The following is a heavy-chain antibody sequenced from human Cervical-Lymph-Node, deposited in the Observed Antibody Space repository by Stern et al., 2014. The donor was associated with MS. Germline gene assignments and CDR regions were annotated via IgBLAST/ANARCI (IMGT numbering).Heavy chain of an antibody. J-gene: IGHJ6*02. CDR3: ARDDEAIFALDV. V-gene: IGHV1-69*01. CDR2: IIPLFGTA. D-gene: IGHD3-3*01. CDR1: GGALTSYA. Sequence: VQLVESGAEVKKPGSSVKVSCKASGGALTSYAISWVRQAPGQGLEWMGGIIPLFGTANCAQIFQGRVTISADESTNTVYMEMSSLRSEDTAVYYCARDDEAIFALDVWGQGTAVTVS.